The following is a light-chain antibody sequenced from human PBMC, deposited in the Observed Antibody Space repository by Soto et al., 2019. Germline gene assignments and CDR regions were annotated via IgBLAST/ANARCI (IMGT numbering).Light chain of an antibody. V-gene: IGLV1-40*01. CDR2: GNS. CDR1: SSNIGAGYD. Sequence: QSVLTQPPSVSGAPGQRVTISCTGSSSNIGAGYDVHWYQQLPGTAPKLLIYGNSNRPSGVPDRFSGSKSGTSASLAITGLQAEDEADYYCQSYESSLSGSYVLGPWTKAPS. J-gene: IGLJ1*01. CDR3: QSYESSLSGSYV.